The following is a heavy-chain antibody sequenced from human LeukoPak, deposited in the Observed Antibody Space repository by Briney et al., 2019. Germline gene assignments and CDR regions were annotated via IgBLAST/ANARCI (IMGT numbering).Heavy chain of an antibody. Sequence: TGGSLRLSCAASGFTFSSSSMNWVRQAPGKGLWWVSSISSSSSYIYYADSVKGRFTISRDNAKNSLYLQMNSLRAEDTAVYYCARNIVGAPPGFDYWGQGTRVTVSS. CDR2: ISSSSSYI. CDR1: GFTFSSSS. D-gene: IGHD1-26*01. J-gene: IGHJ4*02. CDR3: ARNIVGAPPGFDY. V-gene: IGHV3-21*04.